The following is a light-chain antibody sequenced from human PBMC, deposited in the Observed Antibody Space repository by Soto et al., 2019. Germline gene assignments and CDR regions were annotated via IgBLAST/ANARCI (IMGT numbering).Light chain of an antibody. V-gene: IGLV2-11*01. J-gene: IGLJ2*01. CDR3: CSDAGRSVV. CDR2: DVN. Sequence: QSALTQPRSVSGSPGQSVTISCTGTSSDVGGLYYVSWYQQHPGKAPKLMSYDVNKRPSGVPDRFSGSKSGNTASLTISGLQAEDEAYYYCCSDAGRSVVFGGGTKVTVL. CDR1: SSDVGGLYY.